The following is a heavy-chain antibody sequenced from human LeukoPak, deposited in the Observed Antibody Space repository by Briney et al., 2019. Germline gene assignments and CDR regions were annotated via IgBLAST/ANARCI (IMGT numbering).Heavy chain of an antibody. Sequence: HPGGSLRLSCAASGFTFSSYAMSWVRQAPGKGLEWVSAISGSGGSTYYADSVKGRFTISRDNSKNTLYLQMNSLRAEDTAVYYCAKDMVGATSYYFDYWGQGTLVTVSS. CDR1: GFTFSSYA. D-gene: IGHD1-26*01. CDR2: ISGSGGST. CDR3: AKDMVGATSYYFDY. V-gene: IGHV3-23*01. J-gene: IGHJ4*02.